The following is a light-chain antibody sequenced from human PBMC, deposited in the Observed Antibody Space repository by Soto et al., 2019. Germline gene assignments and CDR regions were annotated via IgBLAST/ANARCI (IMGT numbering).Light chain of an antibody. V-gene: IGLV4-69*02. CDR1: SGPSNYA. J-gene: IGLJ2*01. Sequence: QLVLTQSPSASASLGASVKLTCTLSSGPSNYAIAWHQQQPEKGPRYSMKVKSDGSHSKGDGIPDRFSGSSSGAERYLTISSLQPGDEADYYCQTWGPGIQIFGGGTKLTVL. CDR3: QTWGPGIQI. CDR2: VKSDGSH.